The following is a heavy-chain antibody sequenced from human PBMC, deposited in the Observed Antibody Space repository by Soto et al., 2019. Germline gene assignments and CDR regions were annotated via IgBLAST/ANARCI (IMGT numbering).Heavy chain of an antibody. CDR2: ISYNGNKK. CDR3: AREQFEDGRGHYDH. CDR1: GFAFSTSV. J-gene: IGHJ4*02. Sequence: QVQLVESGGGVVQPGGSLRLSCAASGFAFSTSVIHWVRQAPGKGLEWMAHISYNGNKKHYADSVKGRFTVSRDISESTLYLQMNSLRAEDTAVYYCAREQFEDGRGHYDHWGQGTLVSVSS. V-gene: IGHV3-30*03. D-gene: IGHD3-22*01.